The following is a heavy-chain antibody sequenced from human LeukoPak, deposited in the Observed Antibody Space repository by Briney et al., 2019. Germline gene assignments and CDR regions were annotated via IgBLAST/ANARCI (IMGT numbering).Heavy chain of an antibody. D-gene: IGHD4-17*01. Sequence: PGGSLRLSCAASGFTFRNYLMNWVRQAPGKGLEWVSFISSTGGTIYYADSVKGRFTISRDNSKYTLYLQMNSLRAEDTAVYYCARGLNRYFTTVTPLGDYWGQGTLVTVSS. CDR1: GFTFRNYL. V-gene: IGHV3-48*01. J-gene: IGHJ4*02. CDR3: ARGLNRYFTTVTPLGDY. CDR2: ISSTGGTI.